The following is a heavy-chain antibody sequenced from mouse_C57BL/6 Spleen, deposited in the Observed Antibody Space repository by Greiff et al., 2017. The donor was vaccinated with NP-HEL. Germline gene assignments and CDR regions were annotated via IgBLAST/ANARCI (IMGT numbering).Heavy chain of an antibody. Sequence: VQLHQPGAELVKPGASVKLSCKASGYTFTSYWMHWVKQRPGQGLEWIGMIHPNSGSTNYNEKFKSKATLTVDKSSSTAYMQLSSLTSEDSAVYYCAINTITTVVALYAMDYWGQGTSVTVSS. CDR2: IHPNSGST. CDR1: GYTFTSYW. J-gene: IGHJ4*01. V-gene: IGHV1-64*01. D-gene: IGHD1-1*01. CDR3: AINTITTVVALYAMDY.